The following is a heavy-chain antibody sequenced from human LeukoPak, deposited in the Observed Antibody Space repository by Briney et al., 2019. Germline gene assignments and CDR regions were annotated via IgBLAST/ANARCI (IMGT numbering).Heavy chain of an antibody. J-gene: IGHJ5*02. V-gene: IGHV4-61*02. CDR1: GGSISSGGYY. CDR3: ARGEIAAAGLPGRFDP. CDR2: IYTSGST. D-gene: IGHD6-13*01. Sequence: PSETLSLTCTVSGGSISSGGYYWSWIRQPAGRGLEWIGRIYTSGSTNYNPSLKSRVTISVDTSKNQFSLKLSSVTAADTAVYYCARGEIAAAGLPGRFDPWGQGTLVTVSS.